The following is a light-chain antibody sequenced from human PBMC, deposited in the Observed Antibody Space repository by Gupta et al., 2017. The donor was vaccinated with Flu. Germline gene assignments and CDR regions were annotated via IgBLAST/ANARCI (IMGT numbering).Light chain of an antibody. J-gene: IGKJ3*01. CDR2: AAS. V-gene: IGKV1-12*01. CDR1: QGISSR. CDR3: LQANSIPLT. Sequence: QGISSRVAWYQHKPGKAPNVLIHAASASQTGVTSRFSGSGYGTDFTLTISRLQTEDFATYFCLQANSIPLTFGPGTKVEMK.